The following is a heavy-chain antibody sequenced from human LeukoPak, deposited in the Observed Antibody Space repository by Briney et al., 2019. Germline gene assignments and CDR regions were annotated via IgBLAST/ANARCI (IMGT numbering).Heavy chain of an antibody. CDR3: ARGGLNALEAFDI. J-gene: IGHJ3*02. CDR2: INGDGSST. CDR1: GFSFSSYW. Sequence: GGSQRLLCAASGFSFSSYWMHWVRQAPGKGLVWVSRINGDGSSTRYADSVKGRFTISRDNAKNTLYLQMNSLRAEDTAVYYCARGGLNALEAFDIWGQGTLVTVCS. D-gene: IGHD1-1*01. V-gene: IGHV3-74*01.